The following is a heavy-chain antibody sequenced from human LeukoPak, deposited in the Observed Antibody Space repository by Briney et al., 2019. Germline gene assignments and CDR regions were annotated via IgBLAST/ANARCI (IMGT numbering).Heavy chain of an antibody. CDR3: AKDVTTYYYYMDV. D-gene: IGHD3-22*01. Sequence: GGSLRLSCGASGFTFSSYVMSWVRQAPGKGLEWVSDITGSGSGTYYADSVKGRFIISRDNSKNTLYLQMNSLRVEDTAIYYCAKDVTTYYYYMDVWGKGTTVTISS. J-gene: IGHJ6*03. V-gene: IGHV3-23*01. CDR1: GFTFSSYV. CDR2: ITGSGSGT.